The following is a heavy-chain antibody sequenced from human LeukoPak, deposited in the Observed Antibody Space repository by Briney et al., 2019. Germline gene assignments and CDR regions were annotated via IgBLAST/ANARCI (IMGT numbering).Heavy chain of an antibody. CDR2: IYHSGNT. CDR3: ARLRYGSASLVSFDS. J-gene: IGHJ4*02. CDR1: GYSISIGYY. D-gene: IGHD6-19*01. Sequence: SETLSLTCTVSGYSISIGYYWGWIRQPPGKGLEWIGNIYHSGNTYHNPSLTSRVTISVDTSKNQFSLKLLSVTAADTAVYYCARLRYGSASLVSFDSWGQGTLVSVSS. V-gene: IGHV4-38-2*02.